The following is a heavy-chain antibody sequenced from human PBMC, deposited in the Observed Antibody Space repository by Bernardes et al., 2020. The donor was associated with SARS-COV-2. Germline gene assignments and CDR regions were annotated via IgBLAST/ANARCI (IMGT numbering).Heavy chain of an antibody. CDR3: ARDTSTAVDGWFDP. D-gene: IGHD5-18*01. Sequence: ASVKVSCQASRYTFTGYYMHWVRQAPGQGLEWMGWINSNSGGTPYAQKFQGRVTMTRDTSISTAYLELSRLRSDDTAVYYGARDTSTAVDGWFDPWGQGKLVTVSS. J-gene: IGHJ5*02. V-gene: IGHV1-2*02. CDR1: RYTFTGYY. CDR2: INSNSGGT.